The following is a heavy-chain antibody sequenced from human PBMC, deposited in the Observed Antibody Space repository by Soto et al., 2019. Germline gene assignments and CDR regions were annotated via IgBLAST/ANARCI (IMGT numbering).Heavy chain of an antibody. V-gene: IGHV3-33*01. J-gene: IGHJ5*02. CDR1: GFTFSSFG. CDR2: IWHDGSIQ. CDR3: ARDRGPVEVPPAFSWFDP. D-gene: IGHD2-2*01. Sequence: QVHLVESGGAVVQPGRSLRLSCEASGFTFSSFGMHWVRQSQGEGLEWVGVIWHDGSIQLYADSVKGRFTISRDNSKNTLYLQMTSLMAEDAAVDYCARDRGPVEVPPAFSWFDPWGQGTLVTVYS.